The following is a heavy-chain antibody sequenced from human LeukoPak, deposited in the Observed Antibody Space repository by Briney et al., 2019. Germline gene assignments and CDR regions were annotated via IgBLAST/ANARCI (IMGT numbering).Heavy chain of an antibody. CDR1: GFTFSSYS. CDR2: ITTSSSGI. J-gene: IGHJ4*02. V-gene: IGHV3-48*04. CDR3: ATRSNSVDY. D-gene: IGHD2-2*01. Sequence: GGSLRLSCAASGFTFSSYSMNWVRQAPGKGLEWVSYITTSSSGIHYADSVKGRFTISRDNAKNSLYLQMNSLRAEDTAVYYCATRSNSVDYWGQGTRVTVSS.